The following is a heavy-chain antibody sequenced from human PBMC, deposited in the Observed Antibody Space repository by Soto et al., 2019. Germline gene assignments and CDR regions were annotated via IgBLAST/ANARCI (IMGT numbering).Heavy chain of an antibody. J-gene: IGHJ4*02. D-gene: IGHD1-20*01. CDR3: ARAGITGTLADY. CDR1: GGSISSGGYY. Sequence: PSETLSLTCTVSGGSISSGGYYWSWIRQHPGKGLEWIGYIYYSGSTYYNPSLKSRVTISVDTSRNQFSLKLSSVTAADTAVYYCARAGITGTLADYWGQGTLVTVSS. CDR2: IYYSGST. V-gene: IGHV4-31*03.